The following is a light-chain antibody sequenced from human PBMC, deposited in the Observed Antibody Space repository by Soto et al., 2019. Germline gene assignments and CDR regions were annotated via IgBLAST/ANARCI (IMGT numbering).Light chain of an antibody. CDR1: PTARKNY. Sequence: EFVLTQSPGTLSLSPGERATPSGGAGPTARKNYLAWYQQKPVQAPRLLIYDASSRATGIQDRFSGSGSGTDFTLTISRLEPEDFAVYYCQQYGSSGTFGQGTKVDIK. CDR3: QQYGSSGT. J-gene: IGKJ1*01. CDR2: DAS. V-gene: IGKV3-20*01.